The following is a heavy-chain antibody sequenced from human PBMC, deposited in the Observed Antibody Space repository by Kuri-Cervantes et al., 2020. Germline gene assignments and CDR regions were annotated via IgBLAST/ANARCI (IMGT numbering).Heavy chain of an antibody. V-gene: IGHV4-34*01. CDR3: AGEDGYRD. CDR2: INHSGST. J-gene: IGHJ4*02. Sequence: GSLRLSCAVYGGSFSGYYWSWIRQPPGKGLEWIGEINHSGSTNYNPSLKSRVTISVDTSKNQFSLKLSSVTAADTAVYYCAGEDGYRDWGQGTLVTVSS. D-gene: IGHD5-24*01. CDR1: GGSFSGYY.